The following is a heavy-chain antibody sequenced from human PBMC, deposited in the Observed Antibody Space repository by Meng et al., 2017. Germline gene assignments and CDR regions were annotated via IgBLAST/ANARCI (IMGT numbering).Heavy chain of an antibody. J-gene: IGHJ1*01. V-gene: IGHV3-74*01. Sequence: EVQLVGSWGGLLQPGGSLRLSCAASGFTFNNYWMHWVRQVPGKGLVWVSRISGDGSITNYADSVKGRFTISRDNAKNTLYLQMNSLRPEDTAVYYCLDEAPRSGYWGQGSLVTVSS. D-gene: IGHD5-12*01. CDR1: GFTFNNYW. CDR2: ISGDGSIT. CDR3: LDEAPRSGY.